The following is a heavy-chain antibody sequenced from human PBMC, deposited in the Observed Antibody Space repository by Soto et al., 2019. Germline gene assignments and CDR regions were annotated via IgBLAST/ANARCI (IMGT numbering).Heavy chain of an antibody. CDR1: GGSISSGGYY. D-gene: IGHD1-7*01. V-gene: IGHV4-31*03. Sequence: SETLSLTCTVSGGSISSGGYYWSWIRQHPGKGLEWIGYIYYSGSTYYNPSLKSRVTISVDTSKNQFSLKLSSVTAADTAVYYCARRHWNFGNYFDYWGQGTLVTVSS. J-gene: IGHJ4*02. CDR2: IYYSGST. CDR3: ARRHWNFGNYFDY.